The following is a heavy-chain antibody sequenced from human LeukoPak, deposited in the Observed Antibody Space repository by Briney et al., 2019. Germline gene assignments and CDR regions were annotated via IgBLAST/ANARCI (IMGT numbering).Heavy chain of an antibody. Sequence: GGSLRLSCAASGFTFSTFAMIWVRQPPGKGLEWVSSIFPSGGEIHYADSVRGRFTISRDNSKSTLSLQMNSLRAEDTTIYYCATYRQVLLPFESWGQGTLVTVSS. CDR3: ATYRQVLLPFES. CDR2: IFPSGGEI. D-gene: IGHD2-8*02. J-gene: IGHJ4*02. CDR1: GFTFSTFA. V-gene: IGHV3-23*01.